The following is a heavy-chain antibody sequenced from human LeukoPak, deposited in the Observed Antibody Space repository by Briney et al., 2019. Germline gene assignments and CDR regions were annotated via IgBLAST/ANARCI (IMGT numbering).Heavy chain of an antibody. CDR2: IYDSGST. V-gene: IGHV4-59*08. Sequence: SETLSLTCTVSGGSISSYYWSWIRQPPGKGLEWIGYIYDSGSTNYNPSLKSRVTISIDTSKNQFSLKLTSVTAADAAVYYCSRPAAGSRIHRMDSWGQGILVTVSS. CDR1: GGSISSYY. J-gene: IGHJ4*02. D-gene: IGHD6-13*01. CDR3: SRPAAGSRIHRMDS.